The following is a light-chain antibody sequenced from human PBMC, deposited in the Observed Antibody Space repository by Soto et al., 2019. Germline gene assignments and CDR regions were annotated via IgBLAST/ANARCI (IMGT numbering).Light chain of an antibody. CDR2: DAS. CDR1: QSVSSY. CDR3: QQRSNWPT. V-gene: IGKV3-11*01. J-gene: IGKJ4*01. Sequence: EIVLTQSPATLSLSPGERATLSCRASQSVSSYLAWYQQKPGQAPRLLIYDASNRATGIPARFSGSGSGTDFTLTVSSXXXXXXAVYYCQQRSNWPTFGGGTKVEIK.